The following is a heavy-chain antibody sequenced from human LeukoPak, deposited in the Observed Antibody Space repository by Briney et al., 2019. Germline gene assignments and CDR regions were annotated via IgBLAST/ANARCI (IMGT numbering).Heavy chain of an antibody. Sequence: SETLSLTCAVSGGSISSSNWWSWVRQPPGKGLEWIGEIYHSGSTNYNPSLKSRVTISVDKSKNQFSLKLSSVTAADTAVYYCARGGYGSGSYQLDYWGQGTLVTVSS. CDR3: ARGGYGSGSYQLDY. V-gene: IGHV4-4*02. CDR2: IYHSGST. CDR1: GGSISSSNW. J-gene: IGHJ4*02. D-gene: IGHD3-10*01.